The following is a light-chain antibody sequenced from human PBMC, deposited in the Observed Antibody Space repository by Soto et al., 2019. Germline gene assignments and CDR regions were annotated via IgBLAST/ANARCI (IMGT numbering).Light chain of an antibody. CDR1: QTVSTF. CDR2: AAS. Sequence: DIQMTQSPSSLAASVGDRVTITCRASQTVSTFLNWYQQTPGKAPKLLIYAASTLHTGVPSRFSGSGSGTDFTLTISTLQPEDFATYYCQQSDSTPLTFGGGTRVEIK. CDR3: QQSDSTPLT. J-gene: IGKJ4*01. V-gene: IGKV1-39*01.